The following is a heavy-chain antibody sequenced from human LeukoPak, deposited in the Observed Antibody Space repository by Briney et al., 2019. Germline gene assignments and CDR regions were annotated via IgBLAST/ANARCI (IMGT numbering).Heavy chain of an antibody. CDR1: GGSISSTNYY. D-gene: IGHD2-2*01. CDR3: ARKRGYCSSTSCYFPKPPGQFDY. CDR2: INHSGST. Sequence: PSETLSLTCTVSGGSISSTNYYWGWIRQPPGKGLEWIGEINHSGSTNYNPSLKSRVTISVDTSKNQFSLKLSSVTAADTAVYYCARKRGYCSSTSCYFPKPPGQFDYWGQGTLVTVSS. V-gene: IGHV4-39*07. J-gene: IGHJ4*02.